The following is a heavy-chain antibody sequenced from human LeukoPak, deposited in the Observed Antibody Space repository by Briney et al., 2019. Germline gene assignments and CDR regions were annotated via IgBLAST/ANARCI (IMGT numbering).Heavy chain of an antibody. CDR3: ARGPEGNPRYMDV. J-gene: IGHJ6*03. V-gene: IGHV3-74*01. CDR1: GFTFSSYW. D-gene: IGHD1-14*01. Sequence: GGSLRLSCAASGFTFSSYWMHWVRQAPGKGLVWVSRINSDGSSTSYADSVKGRFTVSRDNAKNTLYLQMNSLRAEDTAVYYCARGPEGNPRYMDVWGKGTTVTVSS. CDR2: INSDGSST.